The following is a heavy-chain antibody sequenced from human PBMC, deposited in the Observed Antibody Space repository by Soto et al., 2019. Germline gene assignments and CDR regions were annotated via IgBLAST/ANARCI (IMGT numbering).Heavy chain of an antibody. CDR3: ARERGGYGLFDS. Sequence: LSLTCTVSGGSISNAAYSWSWIRQPPGKGLEWIGYIYPSGMPFYNPSLRSRVTISIDRSNDQFSLNLKSVTAADTAVYYCARERGGYGLFDSWGQGTLVTVS. V-gene: IGHV4-30-2*01. CDR1: GGSISNAAYS. J-gene: IGHJ4*02. D-gene: IGHD5-18*01. CDR2: IYPSGMP.